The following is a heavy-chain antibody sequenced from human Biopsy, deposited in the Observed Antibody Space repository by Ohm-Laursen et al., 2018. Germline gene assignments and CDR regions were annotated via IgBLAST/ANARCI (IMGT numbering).Heavy chain of an antibody. CDR3: VRSLRNYDFLDS. Sequence: RSLRLSCAASGFNFDDYAMHWIRQGPGKGLEWVAGLTWNSGTIAYAGSVGGRFTISRDNAKNSLYLQMNNLTSEDTALYYCVRSLRNYDFLDSWGQGTLVSVSS. CDR2: LTWNSGTI. V-gene: IGHV3-9*01. J-gene: IGHJ4*02. CDR1: GFNFDDYA. D-gene: IGHD3-16*01.